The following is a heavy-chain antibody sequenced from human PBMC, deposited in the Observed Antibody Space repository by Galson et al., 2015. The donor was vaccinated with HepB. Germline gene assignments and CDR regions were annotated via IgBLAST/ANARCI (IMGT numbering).Heavy chain of an antibody. V-gene: IGHV6-1*01. CDR1: GDSVSSNSVG. J-gene: IGHJ4*02. CDR2: TYYRSRWSN. CDR3: AKSIHPGRGFDS. D-gene: IGHD3-10*01. Sequence: CAISGDSVSSNSVGWNWIRQSPSRGLEWLGRTYYRSRWSNDYAASVKSRITINPDTSKNQFSLQLNPVTPEDTAVYYCAKSIHPGRGFDSWGQGTLVTVSS.